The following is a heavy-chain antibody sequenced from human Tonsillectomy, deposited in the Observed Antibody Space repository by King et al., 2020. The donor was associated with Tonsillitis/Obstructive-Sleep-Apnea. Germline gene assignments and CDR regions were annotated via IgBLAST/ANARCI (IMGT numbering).Heavy chain of an antibody. CDR3: AFQASQLWVPFDY. V-gene: IGHV3-23*04. CDR1: GFPFSNFP. CDR2: ISDSDGLT. J-gene: IGHJ4*02. Sequence: VQLVESGGDLVQPGGSLRLSCAASGFPFSNFPMSWVRQAPGKGLEWVSSISDSDGLTYYADSVKGRFTISRDNSRHTLYLQMNSLRAEDTAVYYCAFQASQLWVPFDYWGQGTLVTVSS. D-gene: IGHD5-18*01.